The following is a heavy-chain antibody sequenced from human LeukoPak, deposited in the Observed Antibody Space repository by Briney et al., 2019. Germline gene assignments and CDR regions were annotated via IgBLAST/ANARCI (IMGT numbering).Heavy chain of an antibody. Sequence: GGSLRLSCAASGFTFSSYAMSWVRQAPGKGLEWVAVISYDGSNKYYADSVKGRFTISRDNSKNTLYLQMNSLRAEDTAVYYCAKDLYGYFDYWGQGTLVTVSS. CDR3: AKDLYGYFDY. J-gene: IGHJ4*02. CDR1: GFTFSSYA. CDR2: ISYDGSNK. D-gene: IGHD3-10*01. V-gene: IGHV3-30*18.